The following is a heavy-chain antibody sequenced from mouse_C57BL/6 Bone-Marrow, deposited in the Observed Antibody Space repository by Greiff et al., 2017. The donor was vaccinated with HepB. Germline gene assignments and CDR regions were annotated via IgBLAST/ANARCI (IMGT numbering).Heavy chain of an antibody. CDR1: GYTFTSYW. D-gene: IGHD2-3*01. Sequence: QVHVKQPGAELVKPGASVKMSCKASGYTFTSYWITWVKQRPGQGLEWIGNIYPGSGSTNYNEKFKSKATLTVDTSSSTAYMQLSSLTSEDSAVYYCARRWLLRLALFAYWGQGTLVTVSA. CDR3: ARRWLLRLALFAY. J-gene: IGHJ3*01. V-gene: IGHV1-55*01. CDR2: IYPGSGST.